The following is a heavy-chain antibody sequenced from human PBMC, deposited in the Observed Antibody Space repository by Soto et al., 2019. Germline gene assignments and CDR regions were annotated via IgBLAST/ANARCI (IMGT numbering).Heavy chain of an antibody. J-gene: IGHJ6*02. CDR2: IIPIFGTA. D-gene: IGHD3-10*01. V-gene: IGHV1-69*13. Sequence: SVKVSCKAYGGTFSSYAISWVRQAPGQGLEWMGGIIPIFGTANYAQKFQGRVTITADESTSTAYMELSSLRSEDTAVYYCARDLRTYGSYYYGMDVWGQGTTVTVSS. CDR3: ARDLRTYGSYYYGMDV. CDR1: GGTFSSYA.